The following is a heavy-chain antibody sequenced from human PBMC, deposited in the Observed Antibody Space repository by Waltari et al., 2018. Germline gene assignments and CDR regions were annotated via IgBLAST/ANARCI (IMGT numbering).Heavy chain of an antibody. J-gene: IGHJ2*01. Sequence: EVQLVESGGGLVKPGGSLRLSCAASGFTFSSYSMNWVRQAPGKGLEWVSSFMSSSSYIYYADSVKCRFTISRDNAKNSLYLQMNSLRAEDTAVYYCARGFYGDYEVWYFDLWGRGTLVTVSS. V-gene: IGHV3-21*01. CDR2: FMSSSSYI. CDR3: ARGFYGDYEVWYFDL. D-gene: IGHD4-17*01. CDR1: GFTFSSYS.